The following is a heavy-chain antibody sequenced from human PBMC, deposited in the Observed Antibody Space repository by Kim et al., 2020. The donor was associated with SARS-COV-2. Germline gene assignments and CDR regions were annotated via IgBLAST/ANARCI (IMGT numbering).Heavy chain of an antibody. J-gene: IGHJ6*03. CDR1: GFTFSGSA. CDR3: TRPFDGTGYYYYMDV. Sequence: GGSLRLSCAASGFTFSGSALHWVRQASGKGLEWVGRIRSKANNYATAYAASVKGMFTISRDDSKNTAYLQMNSLKTEDTAVYYYTRPFDGTGYYYYMDVWGKGTTVTVSS. CDR2: IRSKANNYAT. V-gene: IGHV3-73*01. D-gene: IGHD3-16*01.